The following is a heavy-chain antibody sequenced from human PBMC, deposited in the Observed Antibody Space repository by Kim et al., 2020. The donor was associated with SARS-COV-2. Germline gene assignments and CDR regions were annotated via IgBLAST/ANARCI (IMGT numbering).Heavy chain of an antibody. D-gene: IGHD3-9*01. Sequence: ASVKVSCKASGYTFTRYAINWVRQAPGQGFEWMGWINPNTGNPDYAQKFPGRVTMTSDTSINTAYMQLSGLKFEDTAFYYCARDRFTTIFEVTILYNW. CDR3: ARDRFTTIFEVTILYNW. J-gene: IGHJ5*01. CDR1: GYTFTRYA. CDR2: INPNTGNP. V-gene: IGHV1-8*01.